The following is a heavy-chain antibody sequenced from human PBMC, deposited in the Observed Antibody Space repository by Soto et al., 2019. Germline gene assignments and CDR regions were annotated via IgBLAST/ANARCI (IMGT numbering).Heavy chain of an antibody. V-gene: IGHV1-18*01. CDR1: GYTFTTYG. D-gene: IGHD3-10*01. CDR2: ISDYNGNT. J-gene: IGHJ6*02. CDR3: ARHLERGSESYSYYYYGMDV. Sequence: QVQLVQSGAEVKKPGASVKVSCKASGYTFTTYGISWVRQAPGQGLEWMGWISDYNGNTKYAQKFQGRVTMTTDTSPSTAYMELRSLRSDDTAVYYCARHLERGSESYSYYYYGMDVWGQGTTVTVSS.